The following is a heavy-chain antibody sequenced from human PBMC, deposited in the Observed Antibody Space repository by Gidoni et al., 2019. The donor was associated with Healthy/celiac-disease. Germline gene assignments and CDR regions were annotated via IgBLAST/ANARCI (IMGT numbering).Heavy chain of an antibody. D-gene: IGHD2-2*01. J-gene: IGHJ4*02. CDR1: EFPFSNDW. V-gene: IGHV3-15*01. CDR3: TTDIVVVPAARSFDY. Sequence: EVQLVESGGGLVKPGGYLRLACAASEFPFSNDWLSWVRQAPGKGLEWVGRIKSKTDGGTTDYAAPVKGRFTISRDDSKNTLYLQMNSLKTEDTAVYYCTTDIVVVPAARSFDYWGQGTLVTVSS. CDR2: IKSKTDGGTT.